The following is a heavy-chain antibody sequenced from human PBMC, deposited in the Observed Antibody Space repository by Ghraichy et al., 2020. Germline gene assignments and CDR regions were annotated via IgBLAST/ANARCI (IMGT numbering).Heavy chain of an antibody. J-gene: IGHJ4*02. CDR2: ISTTSSYI. CDR1: GFTFSSYS. Sequence: GESLNISCAVSGFTFSSYSMNWVRQAPGKGLEWVSSISTTSSYIDYADSVKGRFTISRDDAKNSLYLQMNSLRADDTDVYYCATDGSGRYSGNYWSQGTLVTGSS. CDR3: ATDGSGRYSGNY. D-gene: IGHD3-10*01. V-gene: IGHV3-21*01.